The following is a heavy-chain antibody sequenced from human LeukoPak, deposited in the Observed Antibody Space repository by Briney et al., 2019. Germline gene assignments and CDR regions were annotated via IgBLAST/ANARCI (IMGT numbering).Heavy chain of an antibody. J-gene: IGHJ5*02. CDR1: GDSFNSHC. Sequence: SETLSLTCTVSGDSFNSHCWSWIRQPPGKGLEWIAYISYSGSTNYNPSLKSRVTISVDTSKNQFSLKLSSVTAADTAVYYCARSTTIFGVVARFDPWGQGTLVTVSS. CDR3: ARSTTIFGVVARFDP. CDR2: ISYSGST. D-gene: IGHD3-3*01. V-gene: IGHV4-59*11.